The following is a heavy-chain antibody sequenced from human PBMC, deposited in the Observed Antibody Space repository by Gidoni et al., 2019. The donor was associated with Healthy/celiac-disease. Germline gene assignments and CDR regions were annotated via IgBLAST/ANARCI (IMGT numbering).Heavy chain of an antibody. Sequence: QLQLQESRPGLVKPSETLSVTCTVSGGSISSSSYCWGWIRQPPGKGPEWIGSIYYSGSTYYSPSLKGRVTISVDTSKSQFSLKLSSVTAADTAVYYCASLYYDSSGYYGNGGYWGQGTLVTVSS. CDR2: IYYSGST. J-gene: IGHJ4*02. CDR3: ASLYYDSSGYYGNGGY. D-gene: IGHD3-22*01. V-gene: IGHV4-39*01. CDR1: GGSISSSSYC.